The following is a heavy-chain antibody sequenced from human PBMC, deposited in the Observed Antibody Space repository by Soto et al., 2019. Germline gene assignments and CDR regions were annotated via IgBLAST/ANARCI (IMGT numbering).Heavy chain of an antibody. Sequence: SVKVSCQASGGTFSSYAISGVRQAPGQGLEWMGGIIPIFGTANCAQKFQGRVTITADKSTSTAYMELSSLRSEDTAVYYCARWGCSSTSCYPYYYYGMDVGGQGTTATVS. CDR2: IIPIFGTA. J-gene: IGHJ6*02. D-gene: IGHD2-2*01. V-gene: IGHV1-69*06. CDR3: ARWGCSSTSCYPYYYYGMDV. CDR1: GGTFSSYA.